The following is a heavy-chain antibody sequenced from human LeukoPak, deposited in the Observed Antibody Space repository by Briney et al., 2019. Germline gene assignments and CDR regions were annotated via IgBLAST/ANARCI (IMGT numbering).Heavy chain of an antibody. J-gene: IGHJ5*02. Sequence: ASVKVSCKASGYTSTSYDINWVRQASGQGLEWMGWMNPNSGNTGYAQKFQGRVTMTRNTSISTAYMELSSLRSEDTAVYYCARAGCCGSYSWFDPWGQGTLVTVSS. CDR1: GYTSTSYD. CDR2: MNPNSGNT. CDR3: ARAGCCGSYSWFDP. V-gene: IGHV1-8*01. D-gene: IGHD1-26*01.